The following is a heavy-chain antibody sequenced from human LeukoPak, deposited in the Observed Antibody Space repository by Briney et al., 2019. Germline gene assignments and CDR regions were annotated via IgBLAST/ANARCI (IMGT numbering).Heavy chain of an antibody. CDR1: GGTFSSYA. CDR2: IIPILGIA. V-gene: IGHV1-69*04. D-gene: IGHD2-15*01. CDR3: ARTDRGGSPWPDKQYNWFDP. Sequence: GASVKVSCKASGGTFSSYAISWVRQAPGQGLEWMGRIIPILGIANYAQKFRGRVTITADKSTSTAYMELSSLRSEDTAVYYCARTDRGGSPWPDKQYNWFDPWGQGTLVTVSS. J-gene: IGHJ5*02.